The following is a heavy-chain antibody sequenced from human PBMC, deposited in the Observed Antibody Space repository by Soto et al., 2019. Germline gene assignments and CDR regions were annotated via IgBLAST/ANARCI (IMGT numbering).Heavy chain of an antibody. CDR2: ICAYNGNI. D-gene: IGHD3-10*01. J-gene: IGHJ4*02. V-gene: IGHV1-18*01. CDR3: VRDLDGSGSYYTDY. CDR1: GYMFTSYG. Sequence: QVQLVQSGAEVKKPGASVKVSCKASGYMFTSYGINWVRQAPGQGLEWMGWICAYNGNIKYAQNFQGRVTMTTDTSTSTAYMEMRSLRSDDTAVYYCVRDLDGSGSYYTDYWGPGTLVTVSS.